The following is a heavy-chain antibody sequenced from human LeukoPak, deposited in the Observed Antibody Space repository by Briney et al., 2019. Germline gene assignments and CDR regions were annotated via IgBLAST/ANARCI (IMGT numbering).Heavy chain of an antibody. CDR2: ISSSSSTI. CDR3: GRERHYDFWSGYFWFDP. Sequence: PGGSLRLSCAASGFTFSSYGMNWVRQAPGKGLEWVSYISSSSSTIYYAASVKGRFTISRDNAKNSLYQQMNSMRDEDTAVYYCGRERHYDFWSGYFWFDPWGQGTLVTVSS. V-gene: IGHV3-48*02. D-gene: IGHD3-3*01. CDR1: GFTFSSYG. J-gene: IGHJ5*02.